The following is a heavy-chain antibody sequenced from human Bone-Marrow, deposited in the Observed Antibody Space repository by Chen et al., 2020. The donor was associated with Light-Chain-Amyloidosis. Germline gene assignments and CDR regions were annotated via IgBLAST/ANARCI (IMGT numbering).Heavy chain of an antibody. CDR3: ARRRDGYNFDY. V-gene: IGHV5-51*01. D-gene: IGHD5-12*01. J-gene: IGHJ4*02. CDR1: GYTFPNYW. Sequence: EVQLEQSGPEVKKPGESLKISCKGSGYTFPNYWIGWVRQMPGKGLEWMGVSYPDDSDARYSPSFEGQVTISADKSITTAYLQWRSLKASDTDMYYCARRRDGYNFDYWGQGTLVTVSS. CDR2: SYPDDSDA.